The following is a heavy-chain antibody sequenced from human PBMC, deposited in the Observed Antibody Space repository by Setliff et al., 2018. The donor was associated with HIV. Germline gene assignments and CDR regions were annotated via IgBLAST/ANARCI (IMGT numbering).Heavy chain of an antibody. V-gene: IGHV3-11*01. D-gene: IGHD3-22*01. Sequence: GGSLRLSCAASRFTFSDYYMSWIRQAPGKGLEWVSYISSRGTTIYYAGSVKGRFTISRDNAKNSLYLQMNSLRADDTAVYYCARVYGRGYFDTSGYFDYWGQGTPVTVS. CDR1: RFTFSDYY. CDR3: ARVYGRGYFDTSGYFDY. CDR2: ISSRGTTI. J-gene: IGHJ4*02.